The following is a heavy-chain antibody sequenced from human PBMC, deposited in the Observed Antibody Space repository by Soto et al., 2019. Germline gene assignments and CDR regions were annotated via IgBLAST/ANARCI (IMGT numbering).Heavy chain of an antibody. V-gene: IGHV4-31*03. CDR3: ARWSPAGKGDV. CDR1: GGSISSGGYY. J-gene: IGHJ6*02. D-gene: IGHD6-13*01. CDR2: IFYTGST. Sequence: QLQESGPGLVKPSQTLSLTCIVSGGSISSGGYYWSWIRQHPGKGLEWIGYIFYTGSTYYNPALKSRLSISVDTSKNQFSLKLSSLIAADTAVYYCARWSPAGKGDVWGQGTTVSVSS.